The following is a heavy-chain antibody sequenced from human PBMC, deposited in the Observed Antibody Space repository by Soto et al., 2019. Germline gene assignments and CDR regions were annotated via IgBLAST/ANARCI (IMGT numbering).Heavy chain of an antibody. Sequence: PSETLSLTCTVSGGSISNFFWSWIRQTPGKGLEWIGYIYYSGSTNYNPSLKSRVTILVDSSKNQFSLKLSSVTAADTAVYYCAAHYYESSAFFYWGQGTLVTAPQ. CDR3: AAHYYESSAFFY. J-gene: IGHJ4*02. CDR2: IYYSGST. CDR1: GGSISNFF. V-gene: IGHV4-59*01. D-gene: IGHD3-22*01.